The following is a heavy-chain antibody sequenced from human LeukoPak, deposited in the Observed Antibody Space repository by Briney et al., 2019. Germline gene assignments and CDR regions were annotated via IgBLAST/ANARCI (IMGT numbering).Heavy chain of an antibody. CDR3: AKDDSSGYPDY. CDR1: GFTFDDYT. J-gene: IGHJ4*02. D-gene: IGHD3-22*01. Sequence: GGSLRLSCAASGFTFDDYTMHWVHQAPGKGLEWVSLISWDGGSTYYADSVKGRFTISRDNSKNSLYLQMNSLRTEDTALYYCAKDDSSGYPDYWGQGTLVTVSS. CDR2: ISWDGGST. V-gene: IGHV3-43*01.